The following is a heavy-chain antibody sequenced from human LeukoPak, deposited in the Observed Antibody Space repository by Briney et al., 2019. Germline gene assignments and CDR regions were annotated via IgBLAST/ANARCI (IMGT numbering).Heavy chain of an antibody. D-gene: IGHD3-10*01. CDR1: GFTFSSYA. J-gene: IGHJ3*02. Sequence: GGSLRLSCAASGFTFSSYAMHWVRQAPGKGLEWVAVISYDGSNKYYADSVKGRFTISRDNSKNTLYLQMNSLRAEDTAVYYCASGSRTGSGMTFDIWSQGTMVTVSS. V-gene: IGHV3-30-3*01. CDR2: ISYDGSNK. CDR3: ASGSRTGSGMTFDI.